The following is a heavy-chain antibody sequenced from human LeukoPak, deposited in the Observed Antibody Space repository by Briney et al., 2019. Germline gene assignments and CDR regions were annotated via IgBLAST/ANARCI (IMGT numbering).Heavy chain of an antibody. V-gene: IGHV3-33*01. Sequence: GGSLRLSCAASGFTFSSYGFNWVRQAPGKGLEWVATIWHDGSKKYYADSVKGRFAISRDSSKNTVFLQMNSLRAEDTAVYYCARAYMTPYMDVWGQGTTVTVSS. D-gene: IGHD1-14*01. CDR2: IWHDGSKK. J-gene: IGHJ6*03. CDR3: ARAYMTPYMDV. CDR1: GFTFSSYG.